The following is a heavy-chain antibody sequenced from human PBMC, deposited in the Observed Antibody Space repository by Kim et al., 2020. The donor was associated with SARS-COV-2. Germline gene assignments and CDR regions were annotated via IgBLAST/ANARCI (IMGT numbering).Heavy chain of an antibody. J-gene: IGHJ6*02. V-gene: IGHV3-33*01. CDR1: GFTFSSYG. CDR3: ARYGDYPYYGMDV. D-gene: IGHD4-17*01. CDR2: IWYDGSNK. Sequence: GGSLRLSCAASGFTFSSYGMHWVRQAPSKGLEWVAVIWYDGSNKYYADSVKGRFTISRDNSKNTLYLQINSLRAEDTAVYYCARYGDYPYYGMDVWGQGTTVTVSS.